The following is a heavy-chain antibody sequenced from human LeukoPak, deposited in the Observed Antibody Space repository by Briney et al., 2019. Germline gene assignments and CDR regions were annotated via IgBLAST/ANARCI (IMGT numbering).Heavy chain of an antibody. Sequence: PGGSLRLSCAASGFTFSSYWMHWVRQAPGKGLVWVSRINSDGSSTSYADSVKGRFTISRDNSKNTLYLQMNSLRAEDTAVYYCAKDNTGGFWSGYQSKAAFDYWGQGTLVTVSS. CDR2: INSDGSST. J-gene: IGHJ4*02. D-gene: IGHD3-3*01. CDR1: GFTFSSYW. CDR3: AKDNTGGFWSGYQSKAAFDY. V-gene: IGHV3-74*01.